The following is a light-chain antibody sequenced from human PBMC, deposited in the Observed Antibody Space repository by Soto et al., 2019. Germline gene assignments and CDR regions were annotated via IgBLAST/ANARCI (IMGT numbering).Light chain of an antibody. Sequence: IQLTQSPSSLSASVGDRVTITCRASQGISSYLAWYQQKPGKAPKLLIYAASTLQSGVPSRFSGSGSGTDFTLTISSLQHEDFATCYCQQLNSYLITLGQGTRLEIK. CDR2: AAS. V-gene: IGKV1-9*01. CDR3: QQLNSYLIT. J-gene: IGKJ5*01. CDR1: QGISSY.